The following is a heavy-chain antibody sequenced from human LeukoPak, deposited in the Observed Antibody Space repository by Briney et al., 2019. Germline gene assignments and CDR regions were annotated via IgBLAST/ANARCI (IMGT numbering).Heavy chain of an antibody. D-gene: IGHD3-10*01. CDR2: IKEDGTEK. V-gene: IGHV3-7*01. J-gene: IGHJ4*02. CDR3: ARLLAYGSGAEVFDY. Sequence: GGSLRLSCAASGFTFSNAWMSWVRQAPGKGLEWVANIKEDGTEKYYVDSVKGRFTISRDNAKISLYLQMNSLRAEDTAVYYCARLLAYGSGAEVFDYWGQGALVTVSS. CDR1: GFTFSNAW.